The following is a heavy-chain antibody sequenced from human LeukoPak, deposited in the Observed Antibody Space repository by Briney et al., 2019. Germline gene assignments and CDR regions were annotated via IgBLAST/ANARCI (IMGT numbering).Heavy chain of an antibody. CDR1: GFTFSNYA. V-gene: IGHV3-23*01. D-gene: IGHD2-8*02. J-gene: IGHJ3*02. Sequence: GGSLRLSCAASGFTFSNYAMSWVRQAPGKGLEWVSGITARADSTYYADSVKGRVTISRDNSKSTLFLQLNSLRAEDAAVYYCAKTYMWSIDAFHIWGQGTMVTVSS. CDR2: ITARADST. CDR3: AKTYMWSIDAFHI.